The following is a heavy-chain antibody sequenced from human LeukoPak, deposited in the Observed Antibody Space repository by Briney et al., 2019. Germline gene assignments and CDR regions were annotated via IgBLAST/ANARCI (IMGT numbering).Heavy chain of an antibody. V-gene: IGHV1-69*13. CDR3: ARAYYGSGSYYNVYYMDV. CDR2: IIPIFGTA. J-gene: IGHJ6*03. CDR1: GYTFTSYA. Sequence: GASVKVSCKASGYTFTSYAISWVRQAPGQGLEWMGGIIPIFGTANYAQKFQGRVTITADESTSTAYMELSSLRSEDTAVYYCARAYYGSGSYYNVYYMDVWGKGTTVTVSS. D-gene: IGHD3-10*01.